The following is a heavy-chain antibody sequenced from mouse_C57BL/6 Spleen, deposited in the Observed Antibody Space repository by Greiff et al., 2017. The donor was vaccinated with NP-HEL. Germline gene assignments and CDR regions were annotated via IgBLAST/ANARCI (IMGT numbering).Heavy chain of an antibody. Sequence: QVQLKQSGAELVKPGASVKLSCKASGYTFTSYWMHWVKQRPGQGLEWIGMIHPNSGSTNYNEKFKSKATLTVDKSSSTAYMQLSSLTSEDSAVYYCARSYLGPVVATDYWGQGTTLTVSS. D-gene: IGHD1-1*01. CDR2: IHPNSGST. CDR1: GYTFTSYW. CDR3: ARSYLGPVVATDY. V-gene: IGHV1-64*01. J-gene: IGHJ2*01.